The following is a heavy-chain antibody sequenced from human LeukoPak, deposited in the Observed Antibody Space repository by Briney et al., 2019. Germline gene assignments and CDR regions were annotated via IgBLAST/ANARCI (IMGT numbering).Heavy chain of an antibody. CDR1: GGSFSGYY. Sequence: SETLSLTCAVYGGSFSGYYWSWIRQPPGKGLEWIGEINHSGSTNYNPSLKSRVTISVDTSKNQFSLKLSSVTAADTAVYYCARDFKSTFDIWGQGTMVTVSS. J-gene: IGHJ3*02. CDR2: INHSGST. D-gene: IGHD2/OR15-2a*01. CDR3: ARDFKSTFDI. V-gene: IGHV4-34*01.